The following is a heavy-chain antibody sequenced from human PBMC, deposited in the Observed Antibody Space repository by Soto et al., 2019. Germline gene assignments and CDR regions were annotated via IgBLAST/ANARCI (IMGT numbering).Heavy chain of an antibody. D-gene: IGHD2-2*01. Sequence: SETLSLTCAVSGGSISSGGYSWSWIRQPPGKGLEWIGYIYHSGSTYYNSSLKNRVTISVDRSKNQFSLKLSSVTAADTAVYYCARVPTPWGQGTLVTVSS. CDR2: IYHSGST. J-gene: IGHJ5*02. CDR1: GGSISSGGYS. CDR3: ARVPTP. V-gene: IGHV4-30-2*01.